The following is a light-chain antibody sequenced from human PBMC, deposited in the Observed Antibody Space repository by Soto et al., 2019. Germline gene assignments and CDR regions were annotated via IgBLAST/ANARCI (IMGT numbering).Light chain of an antibody. J-gene: IGLJ3*02. CDR1: SSDVGGYNY. CDR2: DVR. CDR3: SSYTTSGALV. V-gene: IGLV2-14*03. Sequence: QSALTQPASVSGSPGQSITISCTGTSSDVGGYNYVSWYQQHPDKAPKLLIFDVRTRPSGVANRFSGSKSGNTASLTISGLQEEDGDDYYCSSYTTSGALVFGGGTKLTVL.